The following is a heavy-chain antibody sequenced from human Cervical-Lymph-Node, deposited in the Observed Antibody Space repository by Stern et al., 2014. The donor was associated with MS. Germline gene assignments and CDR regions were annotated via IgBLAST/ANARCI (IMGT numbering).Heavy chain of an antibody. V-gene: IGHV3-21*01. CDR2: ISSRSRT. CDR3: ARDLRLDY. J-gene: IGHJ4*02. Sequence: QLVESGGGLVKPGGSLRLSCAASGFNFSIYNMNWVRQAPGKGLEWVSSISSRSRTNYAYSVRGRFTISRDNAKNSLFLQMNSLRAEDTAIYYCARDLRLDYWGQGILVTVSS. CDR1: GFNFSIYN.